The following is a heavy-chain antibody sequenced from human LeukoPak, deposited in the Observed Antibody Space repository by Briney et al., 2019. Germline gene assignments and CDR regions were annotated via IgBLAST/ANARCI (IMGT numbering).Heavy chain of an antibody. CDR1: GFTFSSYG. J-gene: IGHJ4*02. D-gene: IGHD2-2*01. V-gene: IGHV3-7*01. Sequence: PGGTLRLSCAASGFTFSSYGMSWVRQAPGKGLEWVANIKQDGSEKYYEDSVKGRFTISRDNAKNTLYLQMNSLRVEDTALYYCGRGKSPAAVDDWGQGTLVTVPS. CDR3: GRGKSPAAVDD. CDR2: IKQDGSEK.